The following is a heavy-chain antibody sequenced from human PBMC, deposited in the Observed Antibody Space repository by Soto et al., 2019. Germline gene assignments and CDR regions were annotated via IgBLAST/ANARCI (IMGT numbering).Heavy chain of an antibody. CDR2: IYDGGTT. CDR1: GGSINNVNYC. Sequence: QVQLQESGPGLVKPSQTLSLTCTVSGGSINNVNYCWSWIRQSPDKGLEWIGHIYDGGTTYNTPSLTSRVTLSVYPSTSRFPLKLSSVSAADTAVYYCARGLSGDTVDYWGQGTLVTVSS. CDR3: ARGLSGDTVDY. V-gene: IGHV4-30-4*01. J-gene: IGHJ4*02. D-gene: IGHD7-27*01.